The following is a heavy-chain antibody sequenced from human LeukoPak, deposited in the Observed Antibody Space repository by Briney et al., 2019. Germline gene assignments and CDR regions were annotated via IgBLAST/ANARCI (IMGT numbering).Heavy chain of an antibody. Sequence: PGGSLRLSCAASGFTFSSYEMNWVRQAPGKGLEWVSYISSSGSTIYYADSVKGRFTISRDNAKNSLYLQMNSLRAEDTAVYYCARVRSGGSSYSPYSDYWGQGTLVTVSS. V-gene: IGHV3-48*03. CDR2: ISSSGSTI. D-gene: IGHD2-15*01. J-gene: IGHJ4*02. CDR3: ARVRSGGSSYSPYSDY. CDR1: GFTFSSYE.